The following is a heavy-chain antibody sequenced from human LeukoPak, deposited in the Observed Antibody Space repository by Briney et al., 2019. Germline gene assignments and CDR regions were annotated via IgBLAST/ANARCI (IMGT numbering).Heavy chain of an antibody. CDR1: AFTFSRYG. CDR2: MRSDGNNK. J-gene: IGHJ5*02. D-gene: IGHD3-10*01. CDR3: AKDRYGSGSDTP. V-gene: IGHV3-30*02. Sequence: PGGSLRLSCAASAFTFSRYGMHWVRQAPGKGLEWVALMRSDGNNKYYADSVKGRFTISRDNSKNTLSLQMNSLRTEDTAVYYCAKDRYGSGSDTPWGQGTLVTVSS.